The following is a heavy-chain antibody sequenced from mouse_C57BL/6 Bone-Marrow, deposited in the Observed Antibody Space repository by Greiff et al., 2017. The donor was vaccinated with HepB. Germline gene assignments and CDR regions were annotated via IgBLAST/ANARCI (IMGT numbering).Heavy chain of an antibody. J-gene: IGHJ3*01. CDR1: GFNIKDYY. V-gene: IGHV14-2*01. D-gene: IGHD2-1*01. CDR3: ARRLYGNPFAY. CDR2: IDPEDGET. Sequence: EVKLQQSGAELVKPGASVKLSCTASGFNIKDYYMHWVKQRTEQGLEWIGRIDPEDGETKYAPKFQGKATITADTSSNTAYLQLSSLTSEDTAVYYCARRLYGNPFAYWGQGTLVTVSA.